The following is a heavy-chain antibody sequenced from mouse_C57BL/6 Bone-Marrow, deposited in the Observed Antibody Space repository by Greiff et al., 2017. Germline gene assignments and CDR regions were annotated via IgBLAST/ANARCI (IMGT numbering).Heavy chain of an antibody. D-gene: IGHD2-5*01. V-gene: IGHV1-39*01. CDR3: ARGRAYYSNYGRCLFAY. J-gene: IGHJ3*01. CDR2: INPNYGTT. CDR1: GYSFTDYN. Sequence: EVQLQQSGPELVKPGASVKISCKASGYSFTDYNMNWVKQSNGKSLEWIGVINPNYGTTSYNQKFKGKATLTVDQSSSTAYMQLNSLTSEDSAVYYCARGRAYYSNYGRCLFAYWGQGTLVTVSA.